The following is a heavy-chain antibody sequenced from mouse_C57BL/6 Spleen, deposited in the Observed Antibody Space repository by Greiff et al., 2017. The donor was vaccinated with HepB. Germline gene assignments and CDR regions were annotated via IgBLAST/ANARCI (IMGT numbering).Heavy chain of an antibody. CDR1: GYTFTSYW. J-gene: IGHJ2*01. D-gene: IGHD2-2*01. CDR3: ARPSMVTTGGYYFDY. V-gene: IGHV1-61*01. Sequence: QVQLQQPGAELVRPGSSVKLSCKASGYTFTSYWMDWVKQRPGQGLEWIGNIYPSDSETHYNQKFKDKATLTVDKSSSTAYMQLSSLTSEDSAVYYCARPSMVTTGGYYFDYWGQGTTLTVSS. CDR2: IYPSDSET.